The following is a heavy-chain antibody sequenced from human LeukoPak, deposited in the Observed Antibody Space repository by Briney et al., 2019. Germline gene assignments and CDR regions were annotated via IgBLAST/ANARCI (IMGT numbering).Heavy chain of an antibody. CDR3: ARGARKGGYSYGYTFGY. D-gene: IGHD5-18*01. J-gene: IGHJ4*02. V-gene: IGHV1-18*01. CDR2: VSGNDGRT. Sequence: ASVKVSCKASGYSFTNYGVSWVRQAPGQGLEWMGWVSGNDGRTNYAQNLQGRVTMTTDTSTSTVYMELSSLRSDDTAAYYCARGARKGGYSYGYTFGYWGQGTLVTVSS. CDR1: GYSFTNYG.